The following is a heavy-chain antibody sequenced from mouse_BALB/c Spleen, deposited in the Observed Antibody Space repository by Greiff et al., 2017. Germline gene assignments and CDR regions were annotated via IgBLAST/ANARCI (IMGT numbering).Heavy chain of an antibody. Sequence: VKLQESGPGLVAPSQSLSITCTVSGFSLTSYGVHWVRQPPGKGLEWLGVIWAGGSTNYNSALMSRLSISKDNSKSQVFLKMNSLQTDDTAMYYCARDQDSWFAYWGQGTLVTVSA. CDR1: GFSLTSYG. CDR2: IWAGGST. D-gene: IGHD3-2*02. CDR3: ARDQDSWFAY. J-gene: IGHJ3*01. V-gene: IGHV2-9*02.